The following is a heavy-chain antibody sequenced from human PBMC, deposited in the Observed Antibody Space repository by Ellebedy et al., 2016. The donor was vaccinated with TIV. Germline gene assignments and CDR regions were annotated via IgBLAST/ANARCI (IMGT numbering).Heavy chain of an antibody. D-gene: IGHD3-10*01. CDR3: VKGYGSGSGTLDY. J-gene: IGHJ4*02. Sequence: GESLKISCSASGFTFSSYAMHWVRQAPGKGLEYVSAISSNGGSTYYADSVKGRFTISRDNSKNTLYLQMSSLRAEDTAVYYCVKGYGSGSGTLDYWGQGTLVTVSS. V-gene: IGHV3-64D*06. CDR1: GFTFSSYA. CDR2: ISSNGGST.